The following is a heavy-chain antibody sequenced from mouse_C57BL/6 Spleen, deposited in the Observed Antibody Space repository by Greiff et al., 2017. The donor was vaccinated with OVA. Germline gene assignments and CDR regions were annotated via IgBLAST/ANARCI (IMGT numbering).Heavy chain of an antibody. CDR3: ARRITTVVAE. D-gene: IGHD1-1*01. CDR1: GYTFTSYV. CDR2: IYPDNDGT. V-gene: IGHV1-14*01. J-gene: IGHJ3*01. Sequence: VQLQQSGPELVKPGASVKMSCKASGYTFTSYVMHWVKQKPGQGLEWIGDIYPDNDGTNYNEKFKGKATLTSDKSSSTAYMELSSLTSEDSAVYYGARRITTVVAEGGQGTLVTVSA.